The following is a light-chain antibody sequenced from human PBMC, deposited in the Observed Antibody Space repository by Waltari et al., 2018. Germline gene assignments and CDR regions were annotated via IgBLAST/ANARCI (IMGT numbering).Light chain of an antibody. CDR3: QSYDTSLGVV. Sequence: QSVLTQPPSLSGAPGPRVTISCTCSWSTLGAGSDLHWYQQPPGKAPTLLVYGVNTRPPGVPDRFFGSKSGTSASLAIPGLQPEDEADYYCQSYDTSLGVVFGGGTKLTVL. V-gene: IGLV1-40*01. CDR1: WSTLGAGSD. J-gene: IGLJ2*01. CDR2: GVN.